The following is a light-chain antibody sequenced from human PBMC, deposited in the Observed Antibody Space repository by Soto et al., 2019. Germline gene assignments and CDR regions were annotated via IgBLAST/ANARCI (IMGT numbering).Light chain of an antibody. Sequence: QSALTQPASVSGSPGQSITISCTGTSSDVGGYNSVSWYQQHPGKAPQLMIYEVSNRPSGVSNRFSGSKSGNTASLTISGLQAEDEADYYCSSYSRSSTLFGGGTKLTVL. J-gene: IGLJ2*01. CDR1: SSDVGGYNS. CDR2: EVS. CDR3: SSYSRSSTL. V-gene: IGLV2-14*01.